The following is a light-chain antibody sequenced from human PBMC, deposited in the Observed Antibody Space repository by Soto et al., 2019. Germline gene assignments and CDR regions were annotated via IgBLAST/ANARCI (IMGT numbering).Light chain of an antibody. V-gene: IGKV4-1*01. CDR2: WAS. Sequence: DFVETQSPDSLPVSMGERATINCKSSQSVLYSSDNKNYLAWYQQKPGQPPKLLIYWASTRESGVPDRFSGSGSGTDFTLTINSLQAEDVAVYYCQQYYSTPLIFGGGTKVEIK. CDR3: QQYYSTPLI. J-gene: IGKJ4*01. CDR1: QSVLYSSDNKNY.